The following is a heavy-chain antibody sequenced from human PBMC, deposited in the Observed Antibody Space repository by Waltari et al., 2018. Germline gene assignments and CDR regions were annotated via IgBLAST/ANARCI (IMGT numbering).Heavy chain of an antibody. D-gene: IGHD4-17*01. CDR2: IWHDGSNK. J-gene: IGHJ6*02. CDR3: ARERDTVSPPYGMDV. CDR1: GFTFTNYG. Sequence: QVQLVESGGGVVQPGRSLRLSCAASGFTFTNYGMHWVRQAPGKGREWVAVIWHDGSNKNYADSVKGRFTISRDNSKNTLYLQMHGLRVDDTAVYYCARERDTVSPPYGMDVWGQGTTVTVSS. V-gene: IGHV3-33*01.